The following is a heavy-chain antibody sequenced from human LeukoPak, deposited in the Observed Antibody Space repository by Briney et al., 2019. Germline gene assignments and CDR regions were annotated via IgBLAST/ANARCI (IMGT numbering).Heavy chain of an antibody. D-gene: IGHD3-16*01. CDR3: ARDQVGEVDAFDI. CDR2: ISTYTGTP. J-gene: IGHJ3*02. CDR1: GYTFTNYG. Sequence: ASVKVSCKASGYTFTNYGISWVRQAPGQGLEWMGWISTYTGTPHYAQKLQGRVTMTTDTSTSTAYMELRSLRSDDTAVYYCARDQVGEVDAFDIWGQGTMVTVSS. V-gene: IGHV1-18*01.